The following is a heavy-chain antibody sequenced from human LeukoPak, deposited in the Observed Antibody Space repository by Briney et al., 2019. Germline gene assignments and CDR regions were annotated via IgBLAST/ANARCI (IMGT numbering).Heavy chain of an antibody. D-gene: IGHD5-18*01. Sequence: GGSLRLSCAASGFTFSSYSMNWVRQAPGKGLEWVSSTSGSSSYIYYADSVKGRFTISRDNAQKSLFLQMTSLRAEDTGVYYCARDSRGYSYGPNTDYWGQGTLVTVSS. J-gene: IGHJ4*02. CDR3: ARDSRGYSYGPNTDY. V-gene: IGHV3-21*01. CDR2: TSGSSSYI. CDR1: GFTFSSYS.